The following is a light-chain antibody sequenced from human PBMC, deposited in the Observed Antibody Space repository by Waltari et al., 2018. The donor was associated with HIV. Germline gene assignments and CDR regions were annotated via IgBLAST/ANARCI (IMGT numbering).Light chain of an antibody. Sequence: NFMLTQPHSVSESPGKTVTISFTRSSGSIASHYVQWYQQRPGSSPTTVIYEDNQRPSGFPDRFSGSIDSSSNSASLTISGLKTEDEADYYCQSYDSSNWVFGGGTELTVL. J-gene: IGLJ3*02. CDR2: EDN. V-gene: IGLV6-57*01. CDR1: SGSIASHY. CDR3: QSYDSSNWV.